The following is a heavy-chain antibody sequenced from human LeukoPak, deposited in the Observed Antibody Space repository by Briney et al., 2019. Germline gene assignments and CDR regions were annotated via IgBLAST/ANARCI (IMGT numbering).Heavy chain of an antibody. J-gene: IGHJ5*02. D-gene: IGHD3-10*01. V-gene: IGHV4-61*01. CDR3: ARGFGDWGLSWFDP. Sequence: SETLSLTCTVSGGSVSSGSYYWSWIRQPPGKGLEWIGYIYYSGSAKYNPSLKSRVTISVDTSKNQFSLKLTSVTAADTAVYYCARGFGDWGLSWFDPWGQGALVTVSS. CDR2: IYYSGSA. CDR1: GGSVSSGSYY.